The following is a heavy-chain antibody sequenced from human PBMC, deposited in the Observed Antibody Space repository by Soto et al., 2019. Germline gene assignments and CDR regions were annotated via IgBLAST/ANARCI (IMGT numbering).Heavy chain of an antibody. CDR3: XXXXYGDY. V-gene: IGHV1-18*01. Sequence: QVHLVQSGAEVKKSGASVKVSCKGSGYDFTTYGITWVRQAPGQGLEWMAWISAHNGNTDYAQKLQGRVTVTRDTSTSTAYMELRSLXSDXXXXXXXXXXXYGDYWGQGALVTVSS. CDR1: GYDFTTYG. J-gene: IGHJ4*02. D-gene: IGHD4-17*01. CDR2: ISAHNGNT.